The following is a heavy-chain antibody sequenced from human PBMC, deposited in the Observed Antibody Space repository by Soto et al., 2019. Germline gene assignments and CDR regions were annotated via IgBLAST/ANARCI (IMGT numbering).Heavy chain of an antibody. CDR1: GGSFNNYA. V-gene: IGHV1-69*01. Sequence: QVHLVPSGAEVKKPGSSVKVSCKTSGGSFNNYAVSWVRQAPGQGLEWMGGIIPNFDTPNYAQKFQDSVTIIADQSTSTVYMELGSLRSNDTAVYYCAVAMVREILIVESSGMHVWGQGTTVIVSS. D-gene: IGHD3-10*01. CDR2: IIPNFDTP. CDR3: AVAMVREILIVESSGMHV. J-gene: IGHJ6*02.